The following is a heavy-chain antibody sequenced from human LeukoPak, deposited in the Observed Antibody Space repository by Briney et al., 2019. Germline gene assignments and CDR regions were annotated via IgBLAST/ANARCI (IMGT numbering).Heavy chain of an antibody. CDR1: GGSISSSSYY. CDR2: IYTSGST. Sequence: PSETLSLTCTVSGGSISSSSYYWDWIRQPAGKGLEWIGRIYTSGSTNYNPSLKSRVTISVDTSKNQFSLKLSSVTAADTAVYYCARDHYGDYGSHGYFDYWGQGTLVTVSS. D-gene: IGHD4-17*01. V-gene: IGHV4-61*02. J-gene: IGHJ4*02. CDR3: ARDHYGDYGSHGYFDY.